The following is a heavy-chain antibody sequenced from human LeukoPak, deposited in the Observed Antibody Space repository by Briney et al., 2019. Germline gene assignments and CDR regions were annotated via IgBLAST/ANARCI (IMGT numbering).Heavy chain of an antibody. CDR3: ARVSIGGGYFDY. CDR1: GGSISSSSYY. Sequence: PSETLSLTCTVSGGSISSSSYYWGWIRQPPGKGLEWIGSIYYSGSTYYNPSLKSRVTISVDTSKNQFSLKLSSVTAADTAVYYCARVSIGGGYFDYWGQGTLVTVSS. D-gene: IGHD3-16*01. J-gene: IGHJ4*02. CDR2: IYYSGST. V-gene: IGHV4-39*07.